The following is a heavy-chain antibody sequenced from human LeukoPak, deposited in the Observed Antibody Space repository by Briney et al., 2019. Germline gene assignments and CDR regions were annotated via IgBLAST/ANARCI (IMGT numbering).Heavy chain of an antibody. CDR2: INPNSGGT. J-gene: IGHJ4*02. Sequence: ASVKVSCKASGYTFTGYYMHWVRQAPGQGLEWMGWINPNSGGTNYAQKFQGRVTMTRDTSISTAYIELSRLRSDDTAVYYCARDIMGIAVAGSDYWGQGTLVTVSS. D-gene: IGHD6-19*01. CDR1: GYTFTGYY. CDR3: ARDIMGIAVAGSDY. V-gene: IGHV1-2*02.